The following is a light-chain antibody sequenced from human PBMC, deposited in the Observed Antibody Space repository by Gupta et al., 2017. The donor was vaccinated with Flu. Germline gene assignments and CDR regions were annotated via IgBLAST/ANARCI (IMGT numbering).Light chain of an antibody. CDR1: SSNIGAHYN. Sequence: QSVLTQSPSVFGAPGQTITISCTGSSSNIGAHYNIHWYQQLPGEPPKLLIYGNTNRPAGVPDRFSGSKSGTTASLAITGLRDEDEADYYCQSYDSSLSASVFGGGTKVTVL. V-gene: IGLV1-40*01. CDR2: GNT. J-gene: IGLJ2*01. CDR3: QSYDSSLSASV.